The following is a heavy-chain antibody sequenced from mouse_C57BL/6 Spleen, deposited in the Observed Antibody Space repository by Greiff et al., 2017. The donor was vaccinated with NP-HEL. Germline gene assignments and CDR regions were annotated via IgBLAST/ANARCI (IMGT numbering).Heavy chain of an antibody. CDR3: TTPIYYGNFDV. J-gene: IGHJ3*01. V-gene: IGHV14-4*01. Sequence: EVQLQQSGAELVRPGASVKLSCTASGFNIKDDYMHWVKQRPEQGLEWIGWIDPENGDTESASKFQGKATITADTSSNTAYLQLSSLTSEDTAVYYCTTPIYYGNFDVWGTGTLVTVSA. CDR1: GFNIKDDY. CDR2: IDPENGDT. D-gene: IGHD2-1*01.